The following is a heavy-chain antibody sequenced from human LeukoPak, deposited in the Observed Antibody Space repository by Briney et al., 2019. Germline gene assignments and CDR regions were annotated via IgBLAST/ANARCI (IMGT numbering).Heavy chain of an antibody. D-gene: IGHD3-3*01. V-gene: IGHV1-69*05. CDR1: GCTFSNYA. CDR3: ANSGHYDFWSGYYQVLDYYYMDV. J-gene: IGHJ6*03. CDR2: IIPIFGTA. Sequence: SVKVSCKASGCTFSNYAISWVRQAPGQGREWMGGIIPIFGTANYAQKFQGRVTITTDEPTSTAYVELSSMRSEDTAVYYCANSGHYDFWSGYYQVLDYYYMDVWGKGTTVTVSS.